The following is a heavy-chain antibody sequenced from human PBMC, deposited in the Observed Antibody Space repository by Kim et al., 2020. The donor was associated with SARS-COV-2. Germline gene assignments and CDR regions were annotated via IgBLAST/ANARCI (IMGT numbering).Heavy chain of an antibody. J-gene: IGHJ4*02. CDR1: GFTFRNYA. CDR2: MSNNGREE. V-gene: IGHV3-33*05. CDR3: VTDTALRDGFDTY. Sequence: GGSLRLSCTASGFTFRNYAMIWVRQAPGKGLQWVALMSNNGREEHYADSLRGRFTISRDNSRNVLYLQMDSLRAEDTAIYYCVTDTALRDGFDTYWGQGTLVTVSS. D-gene: IGHD5-12*01.